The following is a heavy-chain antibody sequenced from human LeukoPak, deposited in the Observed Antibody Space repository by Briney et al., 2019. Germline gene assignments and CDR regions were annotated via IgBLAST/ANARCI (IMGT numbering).Heavy chain of an antibody. Sequence: SQTLSLTCTVSGGSISSGSYYWSWIRRPAGKGLEWIGRLYTSGSTNYNPSLKSRVTISVDTSKNQFSLKLSSVTAADTAVYYCARLAYCGGDCYSNAFDIWGQGTMVTVSS. CDR3: ARLAYCGGDCYSNAFDI. V-gene: IGHV4-61*02. D-gene: IGHD2-21*01. CDR1: GGSISSGSYY. CDR2: LYTSGST. J-gene: IGHJ3*02.